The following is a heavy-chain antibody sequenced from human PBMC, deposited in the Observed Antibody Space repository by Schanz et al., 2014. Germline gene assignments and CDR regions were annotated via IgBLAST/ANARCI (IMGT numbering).Heavy chain of an antibody. Sequence: QVQVVQSGAELKKPGASVKVSCKASGYTFTSYGISWVRQAPGQGLEWMGWISAYNGKTKYPQKLQGRVTMTTDTSTSTAYMELRSLRSDDTAVYYCAKAEYDILTDSYSRLDPWGQGTLVTVSS. V-gene: IGHV1-18*01. CDR1: GYTFTSYG. D-gene: IGHD3-9*01. J-gene: IGHJ5*02. CDR2: ISAYNGKT. CDR3: AKAEYDILTDSYSRLDP.